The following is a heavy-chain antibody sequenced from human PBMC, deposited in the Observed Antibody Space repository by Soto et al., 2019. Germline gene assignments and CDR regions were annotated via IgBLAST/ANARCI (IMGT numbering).Heavy chain of an antibody. CDR1: GGSFTGYY. J-gene: IGHJ4*02. Sequence: QVQLQQWGAGLLKPSETLSLTCAVNGGSFTGYYWSWVRQPPGKGLEWIGEIKDGGSTNYSPSLSSRVTKSPDTSKKQSSLKVTSVTAADTAVYYCARGQEGVVATHWDQGTLVTVSS. D-gene: IGHD2-15*01. V-gene: IGHV4-34*01. CDR2: IKDGGST. CDR3: ARGQEGVVATH.